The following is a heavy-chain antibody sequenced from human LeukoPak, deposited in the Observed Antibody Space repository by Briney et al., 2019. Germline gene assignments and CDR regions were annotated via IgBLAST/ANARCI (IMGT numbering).Heavy chain of an antibody. J-gene: IGHJ6*02. D-gene: IGHD4-17*01. CDR3: AKSRGQYGDYLFYYYGMDV. CDR1: GFTFSSCA. Sequence: GGSLRLSCAASGFTFSSCAMSWVRQAPGKGLEWVSGISDSGVTTYHVDSVKGRFTISRDNSKNTLYLQMNSLRAEDTALYYCAKSRGQYGDYLFYYYGMDVWGQGTTVTVSS. CDR2: ISDSGVTT. V-gene: IGHV3-23*01.